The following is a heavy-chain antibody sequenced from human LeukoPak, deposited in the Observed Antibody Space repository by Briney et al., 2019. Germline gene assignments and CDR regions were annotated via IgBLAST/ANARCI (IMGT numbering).Heavy chain of an antibody. V-gene: IGHV4-34*01. D-gene: IGHD5-24*01. CDR3: ARARRDGYPSFGY. J-gene: IGHJ4*02. Sequence: SETLSLTCAVYGGSFSGYYWSWIRQPPGRGLEWIGEINHSGSTNYNPSLKSRVTISVDTSKNQFSLKLSSVTAADTAVDYCARARRDGYPSFGYWGQGTLVTVSS. CDR2: INHSGST. CDR1: GGSFSGYY.